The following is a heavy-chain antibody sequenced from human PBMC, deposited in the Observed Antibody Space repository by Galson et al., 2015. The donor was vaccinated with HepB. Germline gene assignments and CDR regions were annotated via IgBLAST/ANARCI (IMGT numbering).Heavy chain of an antibody. CDR1: GYKFTSYY. D-gene: IGHD5-24*01. CDR2: INPNSGGT. CDR3: ARVGDGYNSATDAFDI. J-gene: IGHJ3*02. V-gene: IGHV1-2*06. Sequence: SVKVSCKASGYKFTSYYMHWVRQAPGQGLEWMRRINPNSGGTNYAQKFQGRVTMTRDTSISTAYMELSRLRSDDTAVYYCARVGDGYNSATDAFDIWGQGTMVTVSS.